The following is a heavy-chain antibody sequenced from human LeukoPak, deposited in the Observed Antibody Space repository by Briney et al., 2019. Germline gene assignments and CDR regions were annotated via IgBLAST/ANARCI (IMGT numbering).Heavy chain of an antibody. D-gene: IGHD4-17*01. Sequence: SETLSLTCTVSGGSISSGDYYWSWIRQPPGKGLEWIGYIYYSGSTYYNPSLKSRITISVNTSKTQFSLKLSSVIAADTAVYFCAREFLRVNAFDIWGQGTMVTVSS. CDR2: IYYSGST. V-gene: IGHV4-30-4*08. CDR3: AREFLRVNAFDI. J-gene: IGHJ3*02. CDR1: GGSISSGDYY.